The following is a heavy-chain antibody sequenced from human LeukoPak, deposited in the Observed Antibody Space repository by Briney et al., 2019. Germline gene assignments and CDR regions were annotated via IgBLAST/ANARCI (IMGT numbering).Heavy chain of an antibody. CDR1: GYTFTSYD. Sequence: VASVKVSCKASGYTFTSYDINWVRQATGQGLEWMGWMNPNSGNTGYAQKFQGRVTMTRNTSISTAYMELSSLRSEDTAVYYCARGFTSWLLLRKPFYFDYWGQGTLVTVSS. CDR3: ARGFTSWLLLRKPFYFDY. J-gene: IGHJ4*02. V-gene: IGHV1-8*01. CDR2: MNPNSGNT. D-gene: IGHD3-22*01.